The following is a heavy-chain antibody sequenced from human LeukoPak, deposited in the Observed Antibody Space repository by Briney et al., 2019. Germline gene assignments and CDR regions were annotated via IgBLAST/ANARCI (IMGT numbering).Heavy chain of an antibody. CDR2: IYYTGST. Sequence: SETLSLTCTVSGGSVSSGSFYWSWIRQTPGKGLEWIGYIYYTGSTNYNPSLKSRVTISVDTPKNQFSLKLSSVTAADTAVYYCARPSPYSGSPGSVYYFDYWGQGTLVTVSS. V-gene: IGHV4-61*01. CDR3: ARPSPYSGSPGSVYYFDY. D-gene: IGHD1-26*01. CDR1: GGSVSSGSFY. J-gene: IGHJ4*02.